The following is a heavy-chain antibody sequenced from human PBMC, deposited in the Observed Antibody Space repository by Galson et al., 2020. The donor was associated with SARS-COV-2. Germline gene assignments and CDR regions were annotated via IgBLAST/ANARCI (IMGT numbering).Heavy chain of an antibody. CDR3: ATYSVVVVAPTPLRADY. J-gene: IGHJ4*02. D-gene: IGHD2-15*01. V-gene: IGHV4-38-2*02. CDR1: GYSISSGYF. CDR2: IYHSGST. Sequence: SETLSLTCTVSGYSISSGYFWGWIRQPPGKGLEWRGSIYHSGSTSYNPSLKSRVTISVDTSKNQFSLKLSSVTAADTAVYYCATYSVVVVAPTPLRADYWGQGTLVTVSS.